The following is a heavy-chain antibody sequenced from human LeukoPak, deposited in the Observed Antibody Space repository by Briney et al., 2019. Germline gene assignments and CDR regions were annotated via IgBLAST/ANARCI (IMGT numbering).Heavy chain of an antibody. CDR1: GYTFTSYG. CDR3: ATEHYLTDAYYTDY. J-gene: IGHJ4*02. D-gene: IGHD1-26*01. V-gene: IGHV1-18*01. CDR2: ISAYNGNT. Sequence: ASVKVSCKASGYTFTSYGIRWVRQAPGQGLEWMGWISAYNGNTNYAQKLQGRVTMTTDTSTSTAYMELRSLRSDDTAVYYCATEHYLTDAYYTDYWGQGTLVTVSS.